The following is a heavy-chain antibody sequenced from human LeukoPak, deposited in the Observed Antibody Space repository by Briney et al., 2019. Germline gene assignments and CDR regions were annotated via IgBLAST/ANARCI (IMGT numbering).Heavy chain of an antibody. J-gene: IGHJ6*02. CDR1: GFTFSDSW. CDR2: IKQDGSEE. CDR3: ATYKRWVAGDV. Sequence: GGSLRLSCAASGFTFSDSWMSWVRQAPGKGPERVANIKQDGSEEHYVDSVKGRFTVSRDNARNSLFLQMNSLRVEDTAVYYCATYKRWVAGDVWGQGTTVSVSS. V-gene: IGHV3-7*01. D-gene: IGHD1-14*01.